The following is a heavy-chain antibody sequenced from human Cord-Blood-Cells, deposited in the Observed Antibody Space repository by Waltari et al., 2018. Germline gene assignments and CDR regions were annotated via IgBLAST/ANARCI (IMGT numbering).Heavy chain of an antibody. CDR1: GYTVTSYD. D-gene: IGHD1-26*01. V-gene: IGHV1-8*01. Sequence: VQLVQSGAEVKKPGASVKVSCKASGYTVTSYDINWVRPATGQGLEWMGWMNPNSGNTGYARKFQGRVTMTRNTSISTAYMELSSLRSEDTAVYYCARAIVGATFDAFDIWGQGTMVTVSS. J-gene: IGHJ3*02. CDR3: ARAIVGATFDAFDI. CDR2: MNPNSGNT.